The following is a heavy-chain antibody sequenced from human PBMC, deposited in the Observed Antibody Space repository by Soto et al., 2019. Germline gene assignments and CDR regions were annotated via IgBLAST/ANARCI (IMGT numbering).Heavy chain of an antibody. D-gene: IGHD3-10*01. J-gene: IGHJ6*02. Sequence: GGSLRLSCAASGFTFSSYAMSWVPQAPGKGLEWVSIIYSAGNTYYADSVKGRFTISRDNSKNTVYLQMNSLRAEDTAVYYCAIITFGTYGMDVWGQGTTVTVSS. CDR2: IIYSAGNT. CDR1: GFTFSSYA. V-gene: IGHV3-23*01. CDR3: AIITFGTYGMDV.